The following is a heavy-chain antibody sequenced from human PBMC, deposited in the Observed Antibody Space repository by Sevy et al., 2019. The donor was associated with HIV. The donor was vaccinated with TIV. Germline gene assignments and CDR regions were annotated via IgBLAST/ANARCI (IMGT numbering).Heavy chain of an antibody. D-gene: IGHD3-22*01. CDR2: IYYSGST. Sequence: SETLSLTCTVSGGSVSSGSYYWSWIRQPPGKGLEWIGYIYYSGSTNYNPSLKSRVTISVDTSKNQFSLKRSSVTAADTAVYYCARDQNYYDSSGLQGGFDYWGQGTLVTVSS. V-gene: IGHV4-61*01. J-gene: IGHJ4*02. CDR1: GGSVSSGSYY. CDR3: ARDQNYYDSSGLQGGFDY.